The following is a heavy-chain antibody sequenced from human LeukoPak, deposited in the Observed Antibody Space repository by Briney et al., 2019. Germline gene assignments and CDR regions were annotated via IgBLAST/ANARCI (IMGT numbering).Heavy chain of an antibody. V-gene: IGHV3-23*01. CDR1: GFTFSSYS. D-gene: IGHD6-19*01. J-gene: IGHJ4*02. Sequence: GGSLRLSCAASGFTFSSYSMNWVRQAPGKGLEWVSAISGSGGSTYYADSVKGRFTISRDNSKNTLYLQMNSLRAEDTAVYYCAKSAVETRYSSPSGYFDYWGQGTLVTVSS. CDR2: ISGSGGST. CDR3: AKSAVETRYSSPSGYFDY.